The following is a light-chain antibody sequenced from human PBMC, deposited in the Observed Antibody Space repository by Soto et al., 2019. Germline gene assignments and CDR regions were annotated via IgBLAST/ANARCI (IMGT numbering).Light chain of an antibody. J-gene: IGKJ1*01. V-gene: IGKV3-20*01. Sequence: EIVLTQSPGTLSLSPGERATLSCRASQSVSRNYLAWYHQKPGQAPRLLIYGASSRATGIPDRFSGSGSGTEFTLTISRLEPEDFAVFYCQQYGSSPRTFGQGTKVEI. CDR2: GAS. CDR1: QSVSRNY. CDR3: QQYGSSPRT.